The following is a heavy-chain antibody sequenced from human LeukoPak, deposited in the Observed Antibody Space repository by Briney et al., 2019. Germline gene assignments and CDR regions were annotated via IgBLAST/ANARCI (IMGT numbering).Heavy chain of an antibody. D-gene: IGHD3-22*01. CDR3: ARAEDDSSGYYPFDY. V-gene: IGHV4-30-2*01. CDR1: GGSISSGGYS. Sequence: SQTLSLTCAVSGGSISSGGYSWSWIRQPPGKGLEWIGYIYHSGSTYYNPSLKSRVTISVDRSKNQFSLKLSSVTTADTAVYYCARAEDDSSGYYPFDYWGQGTLVTVSS. J-gene: IGHJ4*02. CDR2: IYHSGST.